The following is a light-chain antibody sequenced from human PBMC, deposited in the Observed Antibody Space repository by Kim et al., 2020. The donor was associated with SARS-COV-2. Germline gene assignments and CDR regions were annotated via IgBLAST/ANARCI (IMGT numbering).Light chain of an antibody. CDR2: KAS. Sequence: DIQMTQSPSTLSASVGDKVTITCRAGQSISSWLAWYQQKPGKAPNLPIYKASSLETGVPSRFSGTGSGTEFTLTISSLQPDDFATYYCQQYDSSPRTFGGGAKVDIK. V-gene: IGKV1-5*03. J-gene: IGKJ4*01. CDR1: QSISSW. CDR3: QQYDSSPRT.